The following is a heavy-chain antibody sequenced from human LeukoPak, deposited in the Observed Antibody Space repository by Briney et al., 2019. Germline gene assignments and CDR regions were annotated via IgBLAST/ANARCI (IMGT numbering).Heavy chain of an antibody. J-gene: IGHJ4*02. CDR1: GGSISSGDYY. D-gene: IGHD6-6*01. CDR3: ARVESSSSYFDY. V-gene: IGHV4-61*02. Sequence: PSETLSLTCTVSGGSISSGDYYWSWIRQPAGKGLEWIGRIYTSGSTNYNPSLKSRVTMSVDTSKNQFSLKLSSVTAADTAVYYCARVESSSSYFDYWGQGTLVTVSS. CDR2: IYTSGST.